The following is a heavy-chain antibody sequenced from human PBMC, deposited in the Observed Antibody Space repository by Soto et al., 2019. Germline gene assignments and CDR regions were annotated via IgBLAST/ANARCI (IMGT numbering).Heavy chain of an antibody. D-gene: IGHD4-17*01. Sequence: GASVKVSCKASGGTFSSYTISWVRQAPGQGLEWMGRIIPILGIANYAQKFQGRVTITADKSTSTAYMELSSLRSEDTAVYYCARGRSGDYNDYWGQGTLVTAPQ. J-gene: IGHJ4*02. CDR2: IIPILGIA. CDR3: ARGRSGDYNDY. CDR1: GGTFSSYT. V-gene: IGHV1-69*02.